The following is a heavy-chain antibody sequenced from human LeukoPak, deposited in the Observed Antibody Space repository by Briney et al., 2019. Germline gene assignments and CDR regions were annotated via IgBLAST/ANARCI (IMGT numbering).Heavy chain of an antibody. D-gene: IGHD1-26*01. Sequence: ASVKVSCKASGYTFTGYYIHWVRQAPGQGLEWLGWISPYSAATNYAQKFQGRVTMTRDTSIRTAYMEVSRLTSDDTAVYYCATMGAKTFDHWGQGTLVTVSS. CDR1: GYTFTGYY. CDR2: ISPYSAAT. J-gene: IGHJ4*02. V-gene: IGHV1-2*02. CDR3: ATMGAKTFDH.